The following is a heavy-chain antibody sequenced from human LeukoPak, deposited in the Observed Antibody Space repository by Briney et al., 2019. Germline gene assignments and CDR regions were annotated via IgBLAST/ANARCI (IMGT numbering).Heavy chain of an antibody. D-gene: IGHD3-3*01. V-gene: IGHV3-30-3*01. Sequence: PGGSLRLSCAASGFTFSSYAMHWVRQAPGKGLEWVAVISYDGSNKYYAVSVKGRFTISRDNSKNTLYLQMNSLRAEDTAVYYCAREGTYDFWSGYTNYYYYGMDVWGQGTTVTVSS. CDR3: AREGTYDFWSGYTNYYYYGMDV. CDR2: ISYDGSNK. CDR1: GFTFSSYA. J-gene: IGHJ6*02.